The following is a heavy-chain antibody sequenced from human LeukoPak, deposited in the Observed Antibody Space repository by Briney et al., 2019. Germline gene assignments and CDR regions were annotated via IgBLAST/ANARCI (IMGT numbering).Heavy chain of an antibody. J-gene: IGHJ4*02. CDR1: GLTFSDYS. CDR2: ISAGGGST. CDR3: AKVDYWSPENYFDS. Sequence: GGSLRLSCAVSGLTFSDYSMAWVRQAPGNGLFSFSGISAGGGSTYYADSVKGRFTISRDNSRNTLYLQMNSLSAEDTAVYYCAKVDYWSPENYFDSWGQGTLVTVSS. V-gene: IGHV3-23*01. D-gene: IGHD1-1*01.